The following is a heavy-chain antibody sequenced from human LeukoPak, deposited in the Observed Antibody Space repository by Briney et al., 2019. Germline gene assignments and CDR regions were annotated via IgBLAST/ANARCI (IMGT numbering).Heavy chain of an antibody. Sequence: SETLSLTCTVSGGSISSYYWSWVRQPPGKGLEWIGYVSYDGSTNYSPSLKSRVTISLYMSKNQYSLNLSSVTTADTAVYYCARTTTTFDDWGQGTLVTVSS. J-gene: IGHJ4*02. CDR3: ARTTTTFDD. V-gene: IGHV4-59*01. CDR1: GGSISSYY. CDR2: VSYDGST. D-gene: IGHD4-11*01.